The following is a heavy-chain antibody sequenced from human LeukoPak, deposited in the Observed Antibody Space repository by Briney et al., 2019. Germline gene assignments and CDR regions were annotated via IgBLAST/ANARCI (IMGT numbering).Heavy chain of an antibody. D-gene: IGHD5-12*01. Sequence: PSETLSLTCTVSGYSISSGYYWGWIRQPPGKGLEWIGSIYHSGSTYYNPSLKSRVTISVDTSKNQFSLKLSSVTAADTAVYYCARARGYDLVDYWGQGTLVTVSS. CDR3: ARARGYDLVDY. CDR2: IYHSGST. CDR1: GYSISSGYY. V-gene: IGHV4-38-2*02. J-gene: IGHJ4*02.